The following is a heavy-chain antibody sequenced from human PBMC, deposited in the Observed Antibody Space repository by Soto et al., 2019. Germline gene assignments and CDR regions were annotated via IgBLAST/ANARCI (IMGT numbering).Heavy chain of an antibody. CDR1: GVAISSTHC. CDR2: IYHGGTT. Sequence: SEPQSLTCSVAGVAISSTHCWPWVHQTQGKGLEWIGEIYHGGTTDYSPSIKSRVTMSVDKSKNQFSLMVTSVSAADTAVYYFARVPDRWGKGTLVTVSS. CDR3: ARVPDR. D-gene: IGHD2-2*01. V-gene: IGHV4-4*02. J-gene: IGHJ5*02.